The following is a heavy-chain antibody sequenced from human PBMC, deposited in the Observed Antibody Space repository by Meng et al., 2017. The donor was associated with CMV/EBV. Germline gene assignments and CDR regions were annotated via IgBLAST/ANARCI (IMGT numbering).Heavy chain of an antibody. CDR1: GFTFSSYA. CDR3: AKDNAPYYDFWSGYPPHQYYYYGMDV. D-gene: IGHD3-3*01. V-gene: IGHV3-23*03. CDR2: IYSGGSST. J-gene: IGHJ6*02. Sequence: GESLKISCAASGFTFSSYAMSWVRQAPGKGLEWVSVIYSGGSSTYYADSVKGRFTISRDNSKNTLYLKMNSLRAEDTAVYYCAKDNAPYYDFWSGYPPHQYYYYGMDVWGQGTTVTVSS.